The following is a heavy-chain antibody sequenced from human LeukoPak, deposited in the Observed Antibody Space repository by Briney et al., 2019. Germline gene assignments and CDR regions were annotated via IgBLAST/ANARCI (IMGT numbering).Heavy chain of an antibody. CDR2: ISSSGGST. Sequence: GGSLRLSCAASGFTFSSYAMHWVRQAPGKGLEYVSAISSSGGSTYYANSVKGRFTISRDNSKNTLYLQMGSLRAEDMAVYYCARLYSSGWGLDYWGQGTLVTVSS. CDR3: ARLYSSGWGLDY. CDR1: GFTFSSYA. V-gene: IGHV3-64*01. D-gene: IGHD6-19*01. J-gene: IGHJ4*02.